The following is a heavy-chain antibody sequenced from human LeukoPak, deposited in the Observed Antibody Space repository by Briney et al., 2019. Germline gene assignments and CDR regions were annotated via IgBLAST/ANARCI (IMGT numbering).Heavy chain of an antibody. CDR1: GFTFKNAW. Sequence: GGSLRLSCAASGFTFKNAWMSWVRQAPGKGLEWVGRIKSKAHGGTTDYAAPVKDRFTISRDDSKNTLYLQMNSLRAEDTAVYYCATSPPRRGYSGYDPDYWGQGTLVTVSS. V-gene: IGHV3-15*01. CDR3: ATSPPRRGYSGYDPDY. D-gene: IGHD5-12*01. J-gene: IGHJ4*02. CDR2: IKSKAHGGTT.